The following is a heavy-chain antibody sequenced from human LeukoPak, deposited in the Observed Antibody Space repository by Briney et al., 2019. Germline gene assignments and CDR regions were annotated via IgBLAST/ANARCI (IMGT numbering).Heavy chain of an antibody. D-gene: IGHD3-16*02. Sequence: SSETLSLTCTVSGGSISTYYWSWIRQPAGKGLEWIGRIYTSGSTNYNPSLKSRVTISVDTSKNQFSLKLSSVTAADTAVYYCARMRPLGGWFDPWGQGTLVTVSS. V-gene: IGHV4-4*07. CDR2: IYTSGST. CDR1: GGSISTYY. J-gene: IGHJ5*02. CDR3: ARMRPLGGWFDP.